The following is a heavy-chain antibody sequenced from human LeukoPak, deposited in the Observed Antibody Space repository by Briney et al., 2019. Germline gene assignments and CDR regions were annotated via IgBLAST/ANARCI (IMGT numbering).Heavy chain of an antibody. J-gene: IGHJ3*02. Sequence: SVKVSCKASGGTFSSYAISWVRQAPGQGLEWMGRIIPILGIANYAQKFQGRVTITADKSTSTAYMELSSLRSEDTAVYYCARDLGVGVSNAFDIWGQGTMVTVSS. CDR1: GGTFSSYA. V-gene: IGHV1-69*04. CDR2: IIPILGIA. CDR3: ARDLGVGVSNAFDI. D-gene: IGHD3-16*01.